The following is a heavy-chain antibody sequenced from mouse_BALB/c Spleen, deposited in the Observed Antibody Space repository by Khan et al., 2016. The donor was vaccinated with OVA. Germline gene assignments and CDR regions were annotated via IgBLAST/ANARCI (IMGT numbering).Heavy chain of an antibody. CDR3: ARVYGGDFDY. V-gene: IGHV3-2*02. Sequence: EVQLVESGPGLVKPSQSLSLTCTVTGYSITSDYAWNWIRQFPGNKLEWMGFISYSGNTNYNPSLKSRISITRDTSKNQFFLQLNSVTTEDTARYYGARVYGGDFDYWGQGTTLTVSS. D-gene: IGHD1-1*01. J-gene: IGHJ2*01. CDR1: GYSITSDYA. CDR2: ISYSGNT.